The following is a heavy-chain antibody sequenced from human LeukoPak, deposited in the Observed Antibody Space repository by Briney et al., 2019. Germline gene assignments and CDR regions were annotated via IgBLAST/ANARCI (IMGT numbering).Heavy chain of an antibody. Sequence: SETLSLTCTVSGGSISSYYWSWIRQPAGKGLEWIGRIYTSGSTNYNPSLKSRVTMSVDTSKNQFSLKLSSVTAADTAVYYCAREKDYYDSSGYYPYYFDYWGQGTLVTVSS. V-gene: IGHV4-4*07. CDR1: GGSISSYY. J-gene: IGHJ4*02. D-gene: IGHD3-22*01. CDR3: AREKDYYDSSGYYPYYFDY. CDR2: IYTSGST.